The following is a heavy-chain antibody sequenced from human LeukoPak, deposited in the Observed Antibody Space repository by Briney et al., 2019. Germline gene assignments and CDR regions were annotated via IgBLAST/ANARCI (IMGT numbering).Heavy chain of an antibody. D-gene: IGHD2-21*02. CDR1: GFTFTSSA. J-gene: IGHJ4*02. Sequence: GGALRLSCASSGFTFTSSAMSWVRQAPGKGLECVSVISGSGATTYFADSVKGRFTISRDNAKNTLYLQMNSLRAEDTAVYYCAKDPGSIVVVTDAYFDHWGQGTPVTVSS. CDR2: ISGSGATT. V-gene: IGHV3-23*01. CDR3: AKDPGSIVVVTDAYFDH.